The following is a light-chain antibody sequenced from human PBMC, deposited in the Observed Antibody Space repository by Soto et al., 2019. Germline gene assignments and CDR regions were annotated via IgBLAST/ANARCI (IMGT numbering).Light chain of an antibody. CDR2: SAL. CDR1: QSVSSNY. Sequence: EIVLTQSPGTLSLSPGERGTLSCRASQSVSSNYLAWYQQKPGQAPRLHIYSALSRATGIPDRFSGSGSGIDFTLTISRLEPEDFAVYYCQYYGSSPWTFGQGTKVEIK. J-gene: IGKJ1*01. V-gene: IGKV3-20*01. CDR3: QYYGSSPWT.